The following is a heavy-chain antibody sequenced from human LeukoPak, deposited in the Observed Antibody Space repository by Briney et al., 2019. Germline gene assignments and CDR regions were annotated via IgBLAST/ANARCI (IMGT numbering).Heavy chain of an antibody. CDR3: ARETEMANLAY. Sequence: GGSLRLSRTASGFTFSSYCMMWVRQAPGKGLEWVANIKQDGSEKYYVDSVKGRFTISRDNAKKSLYLQMNSLRAEDTAVYYCARETEMANLAYWCQGTLVTVSS. CDR2: IKQDGSEK. D-gene: IGHD5-24*01. V-gene: IGHV3-7*04. CDR1: GFTFSSYC. J-gene: IGHJ4*02.